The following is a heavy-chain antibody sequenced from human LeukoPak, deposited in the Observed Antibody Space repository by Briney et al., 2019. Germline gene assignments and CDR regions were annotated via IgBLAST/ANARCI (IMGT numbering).Heavy chain of an antibody. V-gene: IGHV1-18*01. CDR1: TYTFTRYG. CDR3: AIWFGELGLDY. D-gene: IGHD3-10*01. CDR2: ISGYNGNT. Sequence: GASVKVSCKASTYTFTRYGISWVRQAPGQGLEWMGWISGYNGNTNYAQKFLGRVSMTADTATSTAYMELSSLRSEDTAVYYCAIWFGELGLDYWGQGTLVTVSS. J-gene: IGHJ4*02.